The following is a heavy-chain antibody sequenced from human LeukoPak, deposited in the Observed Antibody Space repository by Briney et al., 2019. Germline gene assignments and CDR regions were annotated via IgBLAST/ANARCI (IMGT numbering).Heavy chain of an antibody. V-gene: IGHV4-59*01. J-gene: IGHJ4*02. CDR3: ARDEGMVATWSFDY. CDR1: GGSISSYY. Sequence: SETLSLTCTVSGGSISSYYWSWIRQPPGKGLEWIGYIYYSGSTNYNPSLKSRVTISVDTSKNQFSLKLSSVTAADTAVYYCARDEGMVATWSFDYWGQGTLVTVSS. CDR2: IYYSGST. D-gene: IGHD5-12*01.